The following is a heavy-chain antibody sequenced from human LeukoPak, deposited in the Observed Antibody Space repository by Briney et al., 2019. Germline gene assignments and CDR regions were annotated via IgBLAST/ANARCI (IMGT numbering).Heavy chain of an antibody. J-gene: IGHJ4*02. CDR1: GGSISSGSYY. D-gene: IGHD6-19*01. CDR3: ARDPSLWEQWPYFDY. CDR2: IYTGGST. Sequence: SQTLSLTCTVSGGSISSGSYYWSWIRQPAGKGLEWIGRIYTGGSTNYNPSLKNRVTISVDTSKNQFSLKLSSVTAADTAVYYCARDPSLWEQWPYFDYWGQGTLVTVSS. V-gene: IGHV4-61*02.